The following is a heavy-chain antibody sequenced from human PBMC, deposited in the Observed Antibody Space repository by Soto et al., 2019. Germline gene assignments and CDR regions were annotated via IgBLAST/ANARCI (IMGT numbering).Heavy chain of an antibody. CDR2: IYYSGRT. Sequence: SETLSLTCIVSGESISSSSYYWGWIRQPPGKGLEWIGSIYYSGRTYYNPSFKSRVTISIDTSKNQFSLKLSSVTATDTAVYHCPRTRPTVATQAYLDNWGQGALVTVSS. CDR1: GESISSSSYY. CDR3: PRTRPTVATQAYLDN. J-gene: IGHJ4*02. V-gene: IGHV4-39*01. D-gene: IGHD1-1*01.